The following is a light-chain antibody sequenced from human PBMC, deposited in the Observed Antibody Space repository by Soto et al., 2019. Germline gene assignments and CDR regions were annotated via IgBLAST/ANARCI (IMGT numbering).Light chain of an antibody. V-gene: IGKV3-15*01. CDR3: QQYNNWPPFT. Sequence: EIVLTQSRATRSVSPGERATLSCRTSQTVSSNLAWYQQKPGQAPRLFIYGASTRATGIPARFSGSRSETNFTLTIGSLQSQDFALYYCQQYNNWPPFTVGPGTKVDIK. J-gene: IGKJ3*01. CDR1: QTVSSN. CDR2: GAS.